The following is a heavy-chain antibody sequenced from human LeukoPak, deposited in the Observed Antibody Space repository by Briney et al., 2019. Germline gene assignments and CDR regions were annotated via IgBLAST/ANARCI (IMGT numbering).Heavy chain of an antibody. Sequence: GGSLRLSCAASGFTFSSYAMSWVRQAPGEGLEWVSAISGSGGSTYYADSVKGRFTISRDNSKNTLYLQMNSLRAEDTAVYYCAKDGRCSSTSCSDAFDIWGQGTMVTVSS. V-gene: IGHV3-23*01. J-gene: IGHJ3*02. D-gene: IGHD2-2*01. CDR1: GFTFSSYA. CDR2: ISGSGGST. CDR3: AKDGRCSSTSCSDAFDI.